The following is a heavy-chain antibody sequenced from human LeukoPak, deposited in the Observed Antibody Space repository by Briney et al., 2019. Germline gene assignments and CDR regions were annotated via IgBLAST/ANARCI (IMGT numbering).Heavy chain of an antibody. J-gene: IGHJ4*02. V-gene: IGHV3-23*01. CDR2: ISGSGGST. CDR1: GFTFSSYA. CDR3: ARGSGWLRSFDY. D-gene: IGHD6-19*01. Sequence: GGSLRLSCAASGFTFSSYAMSWVRQAPGKGLEWVSAISGSGGSTYYADSVKGRFTISRDNSKNTLYLQMNSLRAEDTAVYYCARGSGWLRSFDYWGQGTLVTVSS.